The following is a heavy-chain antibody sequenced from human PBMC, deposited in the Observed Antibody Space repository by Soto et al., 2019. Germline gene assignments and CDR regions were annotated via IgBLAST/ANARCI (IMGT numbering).Heavy chain of an antibody. CDR3: ARECGNYYGSGSYYRRQPFDI. J-gene: IGHJ3*02. D-gene: IGHD3-10*01. CDR2: INPNSGGT. Sequence: ASVKVSCKASGYTFAGYYRHWVRQAPGQGLEWMGWINPNSGGTNYAQKFQGWVTMTRDTSISTAYMELSRLRSDDTAVYYCARECGNYYGSGSYYRRQPFDIWGQGTIVTVSS. CDR1: GYTFAGYY. V-gene: IGHV1-2*04.